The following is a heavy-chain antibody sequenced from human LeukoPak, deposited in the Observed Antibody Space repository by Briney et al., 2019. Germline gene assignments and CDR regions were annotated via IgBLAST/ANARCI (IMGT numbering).Heavy chain of an antibody. CDR3: ARGHYYDSSGYYLPFEY. V-gene: IGHV4-39*01. CDR1: GGSISSGSYY. J-gene: IGHJ4*02. Sequence: PSETLSLTCTVSGGSISSGSYYWSWIRQPAGKGLEWIGSIYYSGSTYYNPSLKSRVTISVDTSKNQFSLKLTSVTAADTAVYYCARGHYYDSSGYYLPFEYWGQGTLVTVSS. D-gene: IGHD3-22*01. CDR2: IYYSGST.